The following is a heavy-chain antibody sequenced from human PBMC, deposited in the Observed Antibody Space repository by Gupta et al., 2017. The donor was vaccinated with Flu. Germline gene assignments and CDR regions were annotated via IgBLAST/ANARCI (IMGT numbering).Heavy chain of an antibody. CDR3: AKSYCSSASCYNYFDY. CDR2: ISSSSSFI. Sequence: EVQLVESGGGLVKPGGSLRLSCAASGFTFSSYSMNWVRQAPGKGLEWVSSISSSSSFIYYADSVKGRFTISRDNAKNSLYLQMSSLRAEDTAVYYCAKSYCSSASCYNYFDYWGQGTLVTVSS. CDR1: GFTFSSYS. J-gene: IGHJ4*02. V-gene: IGHV3-21*01. D-gene: IGHD2-2*02.